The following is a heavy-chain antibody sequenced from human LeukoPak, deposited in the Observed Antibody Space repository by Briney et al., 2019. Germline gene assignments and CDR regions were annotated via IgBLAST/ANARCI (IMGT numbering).Heavy chain of an antibody. Sequence: ASVKVSCKASGYTSTNYGITWVRQAPGQGLEWMGWISAYNGDTHYAQKLQGRVAMTTDTSTRTVYMELRSLRHDDTAVYYCARGLDLGSRGYYYFDYHYYYMDVWGKGTTVAVSS. J-gene: IGHJ6*03. CDR2: ISAYNGDT. D-gene: IGHD3-22*01. V-gene: IGHV1-18*01. CDR1: GYTSTNYG. CDR3: ARGLDLGSRGYYYFDYHYYYMDV.